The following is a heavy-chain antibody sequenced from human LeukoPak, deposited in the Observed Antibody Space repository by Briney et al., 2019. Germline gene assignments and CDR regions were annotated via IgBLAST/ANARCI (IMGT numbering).Heavy chain of an antibody. V-gene: IGHV3-30*03. J-gene: IGHJ4*02. CDR1: GFTFSTYG. D-gene: IGHD6-19*01. Sequence: SGGSLRLSCAASGFTFSTYGMHWVRQAPGKGLEWVTVISSDGSNEYYADSVKGRFTISRDNSKNTLYLQMNSLRTEDTAVYYCATDRASKGEQWLGYLSFWGQGTLVTVSS. CDR2: ISSDGSNE. CDR3: ATDRASKGEQWLGYLSF.